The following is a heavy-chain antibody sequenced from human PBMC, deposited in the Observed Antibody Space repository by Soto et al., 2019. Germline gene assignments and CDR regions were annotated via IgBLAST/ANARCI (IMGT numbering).Heavy chain of an antibody. V-gene: IGHV1-8*01. Sequence: ASVKVSCKASGYTFTSYDINWVRQATGQGLEWMGWMNPNSGNTGYAQKFQGRVTMTRNTSISTAYMELSSLRSEDTAVYYCARVLRITYYYYYYGMDVWGQGTTVTVSS. CDR1: GYTFTSYD. D-gene: IGHD3-16*01. J-gene: IGHJ6*02. CDR3: ARVLRITYYYYYYGMDV. CDR2: MNPNSGNT.